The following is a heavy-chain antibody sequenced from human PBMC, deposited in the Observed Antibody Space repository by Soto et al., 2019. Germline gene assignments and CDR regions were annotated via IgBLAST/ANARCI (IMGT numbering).Heavy chain of an antibody. CDR2: IIPIFGTA. Sequence: QVQLVQSGAEVKKPGSSVKVSCKASGGTFSSYAISWVRQAPGQGLEWMGGIIPIFGTANYAQKFQGRVTITADESTRTAYMELSSLRSEDTAVYYCARIWTPTLDSSSRDFDYWGQGTLVNVSS. D-gene: IGHD6-13*01. J-gene: IGHJ4*02. CDR3: ARIWTPTLDSSSRDFDY. V-gene: IGHV1-69*01. CDR1: GGTFSSYA.